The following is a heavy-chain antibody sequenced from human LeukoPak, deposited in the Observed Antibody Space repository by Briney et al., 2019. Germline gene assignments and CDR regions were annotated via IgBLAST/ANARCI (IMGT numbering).Heavy chain of an antibody. J-gene: IGHJ4*02. CDR1: GFTFSSYA. D-gene: IGHD6-13*01. V-gene: IGHV3-30*04. Sequence: GGSLRLSCAASGFTFSSYAMHWVRQAPGKGLEWVAVISYDGSIEAYADSVRGRFTVSRDKSKNTLYLQMNSLRVEDTAVYSCARDRGLISAADYFDYWGQGTLVSVSS. CDR2: ISYDGSIE. CDR3: ARDRGLISAADYFDY.